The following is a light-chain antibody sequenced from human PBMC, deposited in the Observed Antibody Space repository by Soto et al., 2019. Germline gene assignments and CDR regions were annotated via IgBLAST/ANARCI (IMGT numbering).Light chain of an antibody. CDR2: EGS. CDR1: SSDVGSYNL. CDR3: CSYAGRSTLV. Sequence: QSVLTQPASVSGSPGQSITISCTGTSSDVGSYNLVSWYQQYPGKAPKLMIYEGSKRPSGVSNRFSGSKSGNTASLTISGLQAEDEADYYCCSYAGRSTLVFGGGTKLTVL. J-gene: IGLJ2*01. V-gene: IGLV2-23*01.